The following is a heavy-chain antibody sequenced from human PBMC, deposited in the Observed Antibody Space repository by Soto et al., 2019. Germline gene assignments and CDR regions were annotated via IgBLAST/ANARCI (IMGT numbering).Heavy chain of an antibody. D-gene: IGHD1-26*01. V-gene: IGHV3-23*01. CDR3: AKDLIVTHY. CDR1: GFTFSSYA. J-gene: IGHJ4*02. Sequence: PGGSLRLSCAASGFTFSSYAMSWVRQAPGKGLEWVSTISGNGGSTYYADSVKGRFTISRDNSKNTLYLQMNGLRAEDTAVYYCAKDLIVTHYWGQGTLVTVSS. CDR2: ISGNGGST.